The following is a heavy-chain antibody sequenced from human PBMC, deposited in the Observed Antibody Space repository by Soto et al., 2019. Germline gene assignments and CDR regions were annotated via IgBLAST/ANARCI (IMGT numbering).Heavy chain of an antibody. CDR2: ISAYNGNT. J-gene: IGHJ6*02. CDR1: GYTFTSYG. CDR3: ARDYDILTGYLGPYYYYGMDV. V-gene: IGHV1-18*01. Sequence: XSVKVSCQASGYTFTSYGIRLVRQAPGQGLECMGWISAYNGNTNYAQKLQGRVTMTTDTSTSTAYMELRSLRSDDTAVYYCARDYDILTGYLGPYYYYGMDVWGQGTTVTVSS. D-gene: IGHD3-9*01.